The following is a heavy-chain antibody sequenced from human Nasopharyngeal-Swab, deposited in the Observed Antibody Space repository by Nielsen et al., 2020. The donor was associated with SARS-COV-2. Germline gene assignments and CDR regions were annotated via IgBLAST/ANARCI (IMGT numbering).Heavy chain of an antibody. Sequence: SETLSLTCTVSGGSISSGGYYWSWIRQPPGKGLEWIGYIYYSGSTNYNPSLKSRVTISVDTSKNQFSLKLSSVTAADTAVYYCARDPGSGWYGGHFDYWGQGTLVTVSS. J-gene: IGHJ4*02. D-gene: IGHD6-19*01. CDR2: IYYSGST. CDR1: GGSISSGGYY. V-gene: IGHV4-61*08. CDR3: ARDPGSGWYGGHFDY.